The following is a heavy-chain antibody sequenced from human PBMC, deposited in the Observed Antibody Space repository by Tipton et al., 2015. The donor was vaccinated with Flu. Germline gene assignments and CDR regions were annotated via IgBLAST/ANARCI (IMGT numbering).Heavy chain of an antibody. Sequence: TLSLTCTVSGGSISSYYWSWIRQPPGKGLEWIGYIYYSGSTNSNPSLKSRVTISVDTSKNQFSLKLSSVTAADTAVYYCARRTMAENDAFVIWGQGTMVTVSS. CDR1: GGSISSYY. CDR2: IYYSGST. J-gene: IGHJ3*02. V-gene: IGHV4-59*01. CDR3: ARRTMAENDAFVI. D-gene: IGHD4/OR15-4a*01.